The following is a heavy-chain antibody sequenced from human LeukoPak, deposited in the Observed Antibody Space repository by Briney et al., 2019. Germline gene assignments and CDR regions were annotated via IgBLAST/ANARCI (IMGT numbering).Heavy chain of an antibody. CDR2: IHPNSGGT. J-gene: IGHJ4*02. CDR1: GYTFTVYY. V-gene: IGHV1-2*06. Sequence: ASVKVSCTASGYTFTVYYMHWVRQAPGQGLEWVGRIHPNSGGTNYAQKFQGRVTMTRDTSISTAYMELSRLRSDDTAEYYCARPLTKGVEAYDYWGQGTLVTVSS. D-gene: IGHD1-26*01. CDR3: ARPLTKGVEAYDY.